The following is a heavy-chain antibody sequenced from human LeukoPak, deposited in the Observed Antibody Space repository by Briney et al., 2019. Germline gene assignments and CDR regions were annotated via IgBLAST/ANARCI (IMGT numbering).Heavy chain of an antibody. Sequence: SETLSLTCTVSGGSISSYYWSWIRQPPGKGLEWIGYIYYSGSTNYNPSLKSRVTMSVDTSKNQFSLKLSSVTAADTAVYYCARDGMAAAAGTDYWGQGTLVTVSS. CDR2: IYYSGST. D-gene: IGHD6-13*01. CDR1: GGSISSYY. CDR3: ARDGMAAAAGTDY. V-gene: IGHV4-59*12. J-gene: IGHJ4*02.